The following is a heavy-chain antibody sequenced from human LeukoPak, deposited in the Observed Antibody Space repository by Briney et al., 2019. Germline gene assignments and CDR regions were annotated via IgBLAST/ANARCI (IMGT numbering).Heavy chain of an antibody. D-gene: IGHD1-1*01. J-gene: IGHJ6*03. CDR3: ARGSWDDVGYYYYYYMDV. V-gene: IGHV1-69*05. CDR1: GGSFISHA. Sequence: SVKVSCKASGGSFISHAVGWVRQAPGQGLEWLGGTIPLFGTTRYAQKFQGRVTITTDESTRTAYMDLSSLTSEDTAVYYCARGSWDDVGYYYYYYMDVWGKGSTVTVSS. CDR2: TIPLFGTT.